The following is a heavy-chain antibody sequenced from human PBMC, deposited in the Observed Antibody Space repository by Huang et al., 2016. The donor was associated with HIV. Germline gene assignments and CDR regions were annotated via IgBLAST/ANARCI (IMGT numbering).Heavy chain of an antibody. CDR1: GFSISSYW. D-gene: IGHD3-22*01. J-gene: IGHJ4*02. V-gene: IGHV3-74*01. CDR2: INIDGSIT. Sequence: EVQLVESGGGLVQPGGSLRLSCAASGFSISSYWMHWVRQAPGKGLVLVSLINIDGSITSDADSVKGRFTISRDNAKNTLYLQMNSLRAEDTAVYYCARDPRIQSWLNFFDYWGQGTLVSVSS. CDR3: ARDPRIQSWLNFFDY.